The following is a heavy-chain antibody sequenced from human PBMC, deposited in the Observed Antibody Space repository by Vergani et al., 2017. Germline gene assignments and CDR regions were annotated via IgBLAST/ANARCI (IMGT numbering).Heavy chain of an antibody. Sequence: EVQLVQSGAEVKKPGESLKISCKGSGYSFTSYWIGWVRQMPGKGLEWMGIIYPGDSYTRYSPSFQGQVTISADKSISTAYLQWSSLKASDTAMYYCARHSSIFYSSSLPNWFDPWGQGTLVTVSS. V-gene: IGHV5-51*01. CDR3: ARHSSIFYSSSLPNWFDP. D-gene: IGHD6-6*01. J-gene: IGHJ5*02. CDR1: GYSFTSYW. CDR2: IYPGDSYT.